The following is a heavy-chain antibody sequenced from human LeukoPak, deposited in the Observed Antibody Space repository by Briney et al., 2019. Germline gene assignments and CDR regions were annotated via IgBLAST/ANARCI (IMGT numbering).Heavy chain of an antibody. CDR2: MNSDGSHI. Sequence: PGGSLRLSCAASGFTFSDYSMNWVRQAPGKGLEWVSSMNSDGSHIYHADSLEGRFTISRDNARNSVYLQMNGLRDEDTAVYYCAKDGGLWVSAHWGDSWGRGTLVTVSS. V-gene: IGHV3-48*02. J-gene: IGHJ4*02. CDR3: AKDGGLWVSAHWGDS. CDR1: GFTFSDYS. D-gene: IGHD7-27*01.